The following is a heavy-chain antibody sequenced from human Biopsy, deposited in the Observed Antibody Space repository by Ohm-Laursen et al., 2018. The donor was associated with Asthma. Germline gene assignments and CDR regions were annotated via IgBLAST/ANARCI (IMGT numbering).Heavy chain of an antibody. CDR2: IYSGGGT. J-gene: IGHJ3*02. CDR3: ARAYGGSFFSGSFDI. Sequence: SLRLSFSASGFTVSINGMSWVRQPPGKGLEWVSVIYSGGGTYYADSVHGRVTISRDNSKNTLSLQMNSLRAEDTAVYYCARAYGGSFFSGSFDIWGQGTMVTVSS. V-gene: IGHV3-53*01. CDR1: GFTVSING. D-gene: IGHD4-23*01.